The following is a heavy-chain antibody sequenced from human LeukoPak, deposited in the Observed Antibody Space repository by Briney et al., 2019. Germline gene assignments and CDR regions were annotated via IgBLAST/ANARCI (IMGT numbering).Heavy chain of an antibody. CDR2: MNPNSGNT. Sequence: ASVKVSCKASGYTFTSYDINWVRQATGQGLEWMGWMNPNSGNTGYAQKFQGRVTMTRNTSISTAYMELSSLRSGDTAVYYCARGSKYCSSTSCYFFDYMDVWGKGTTVTVSS. CDR1: GYTFTSYD. V-gene: IGHV1-8*01. D-gene: IGHD2-2*01. CDR3: ARGSKYCSSTSCYFFDYMDV. J-gene: IGHJ6*03.